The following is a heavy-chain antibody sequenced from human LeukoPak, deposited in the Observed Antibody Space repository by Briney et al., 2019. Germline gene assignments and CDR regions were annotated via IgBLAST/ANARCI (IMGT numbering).Heavy chain of an antibody. V-gene: IGHV3-48*03. J-gene: IGHJ3*02. CDR1: GFTFSSYE. Sequence: GGSLRLSCAASGFTFSSYEMNWVRQAPGKGLEWVSYISSSGSTIYYADSVKGRFTISRDNAKNSLYLQMNSLRAEDTALYYCARDRRLYYYDSSAYLDAFDIWGQGTMVTVSS. CDR3: ARDRRLYYYDSSAYLDAFDI. D-gene: IGHD3-22*01. CDR2: ISSSGSTI.